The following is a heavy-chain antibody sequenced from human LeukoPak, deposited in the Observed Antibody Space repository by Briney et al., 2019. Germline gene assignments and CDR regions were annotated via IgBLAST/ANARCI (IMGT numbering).Heavy chain of an antibody. J-gene: IGHJ3*01. Sequence: ASVKVSCKASGYSFTDYFIHWVRQAPGQGLEWMGWIKPNSGGTHYVQMFQGRVTKTRDTSISTVYMDLSNLKYDDTAVYYCARVHGGRELDAFDFWGQGTMLTVSS. CDR3: ARVHGGRELDAFDF. V-gene: IGHV1-2*02. CDR1: GYSFTDYF. D-gene: IGHD1-7*01. CDR2: IKPNSGGT.